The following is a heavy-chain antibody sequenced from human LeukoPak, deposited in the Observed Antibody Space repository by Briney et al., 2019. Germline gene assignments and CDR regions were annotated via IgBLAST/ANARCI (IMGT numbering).Heavy chain of an antibody. CDR1: GFTFSSYA. J-gene: IGHJ4*02. CDR3: AKVVSGWYAYYFDY. Sequence: PGGSLRLSCAAPGFTFSSYAMSWVRQAPGKGLEWVSAISGSGGSTYYADSVKGRFTISRDNSKNTLYLQMNSLRTEDTAVYYCAKVVSGWYAYYFDYWGQGTLVTVSS. V-gene: IGHV3-23*01. CDR2: ISGSGGST. D-gene: IGHD6-19*01.